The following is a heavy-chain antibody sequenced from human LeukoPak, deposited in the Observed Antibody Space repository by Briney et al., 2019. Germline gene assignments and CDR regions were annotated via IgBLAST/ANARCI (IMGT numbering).Heavy chain of an antibody. Sequence: ASVKVSCKAFGYTLTSYRISWVRQAPGQGLEWMGWISVYNGNTNYAQKFQGRVTMTTDTSTSTAYMELRSLRSDDMAVYYCARGLGREGYYFDYWGQGTLVTVSS. D-gene: IGHD1-26*01. CDR2: ISVYNGNT. CDR1: GYTLTSYR. V-gene: IGHV1-18*03. J-gene: IGHJ4*02. CDR3: ARGLGREGYYFDY.